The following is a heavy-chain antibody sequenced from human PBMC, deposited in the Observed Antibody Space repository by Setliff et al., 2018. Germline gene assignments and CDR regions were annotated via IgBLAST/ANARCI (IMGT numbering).Heavy chain of an antibody. V-gene: IGHV4-59*01. CDR3: ARTSTYVLGSGSYWDRWFDP. J-gene: IGHJ5*02. CDR2: IYYTGKT. Sequence: SETLSLTCTVSGGSISTYYWSWIRQPPGKGLEWIGYIYYTGKTYYNPSLKSRLEMSVDTSKREFALRLSSVTAADTAVYYCARTSTYVLGSGSYWDRWFDPWSQGTLVTSPQ. D-gene: IGHD3-10*01. CDR1: GGSISTYY.